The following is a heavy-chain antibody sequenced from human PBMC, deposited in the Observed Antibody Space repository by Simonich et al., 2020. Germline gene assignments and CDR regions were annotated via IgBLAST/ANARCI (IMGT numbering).Heavy chain of an antibody. J-gene: IGHJ3*02. Sequence: GGGLVQPGGSLRLSCAASGFTFSSYAMSWVRQAPGKGLEGVSAISGSGGSTYYADSVKGRFIISRDNSKNTLYLQMNSLRAEDTAVYYCAKDLGERITMIVVVIDAFDIWGQVTMVTVSS. CDR2: ISGSGGST. CDR3: AKDLGERITMIVVVIDAFDI. D-gene: IGHD3-22*01. CDR1: GFTFSSYA. V-gene: IGHV3-23*01.